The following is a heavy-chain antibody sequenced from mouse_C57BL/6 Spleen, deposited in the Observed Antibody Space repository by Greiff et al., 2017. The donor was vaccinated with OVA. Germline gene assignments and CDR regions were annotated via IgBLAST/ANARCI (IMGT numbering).Heavy chain of an antibody. V-gene: IGHV1-62-2*01. J-gene: IGHJ4*01. Sequence: VKLVESGAELVKPGASVKLSCKASGYTFTEYTIHWVKQRSGQGLEWIGWFYPGSGSIKYNEKFKDKATLTADKSSSTVYMELSRLTSEDSAVYFCARDEDSKIRDYAMDYWGQGTSVTVSS. D-gene: IGHD2-5*01. CDR2: FYPGSGSI. CDR3: ARDEDSKIRDYAMDY. CDR1: GYTFTEYT.